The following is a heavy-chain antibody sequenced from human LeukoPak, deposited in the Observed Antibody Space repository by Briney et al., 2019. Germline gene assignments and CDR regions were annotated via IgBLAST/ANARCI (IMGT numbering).Heavy chain of an antibody. CDR2: VYTSGNT. CDR3: ARNRRGSYDLLIGYSPYFDN. D-gene: IGHD3-9*01. J-gene: IGHJ4*02. CDR1: GASINSGHYY. V-gene: IGHV4-61*09. Sequence: MASETLSLTCTVSGASINSGHYYWSWIRQPAGKGLEWIGHVYTSGNTKENPSLKSRVTISVDTSKNQFSLKLSSVTAADTAVYYCARNRRGSYDLLIGYSPYFDNWGQGTLVTVSS.